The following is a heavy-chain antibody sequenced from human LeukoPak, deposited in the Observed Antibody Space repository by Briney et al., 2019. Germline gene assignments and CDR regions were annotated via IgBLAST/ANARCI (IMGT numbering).Heavy chain of an antibody. CDR3: ARGRRSPYYMDV. Sequence: PGGSLRLSCAASGFTFSSYTMNWVRQPPGKGLEWIGSIYYGGSTYYNPSLKSRVTISLDMSKNQFSLKLTSVTAADTAVYYCARGRRSPYYMDVWGKGTTVTVSS. V-gene: IGHV4-39*07. CDR2: IYYGGST. D-gene: IGHD3-16*01. CDR1: GFTFSSYT. J-gene: IGHJ6*03.